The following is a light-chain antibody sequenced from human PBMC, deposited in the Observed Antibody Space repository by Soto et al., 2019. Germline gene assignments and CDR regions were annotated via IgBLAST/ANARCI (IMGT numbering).Light chain of an antibody. CDR3: SSYGASSTL. CDR1: STDIGSYNY. V-gene: IGLV2-14*03. J-gene: IGLJ2*01. Sequence: QSALTQPASLSGSPGQSITISCTGTSTDIGSYNYVSWYQQHPGKAPKLMIFDVSYRPSGISDRFSGSKSGNTASLTISGLQPEYEADYYSSSYGASSTLFGGGTIVTVL. CDR2: DVS.